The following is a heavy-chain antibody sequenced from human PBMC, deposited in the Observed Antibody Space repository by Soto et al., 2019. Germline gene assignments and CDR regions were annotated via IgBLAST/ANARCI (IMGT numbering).Heavy chain of an antibody. CDR2: VSSGGTTI. CDR1: GFTFSSYE. CDR3: ARALDFWSGYLSD. J-gene: IGHJ4*02. V-gene: IGHV3-48*03. Sequence: GGSLRLSCAASGFTFSSYEMNWVRQAPGKGLEWVSYVSSGGTTIYYADSVKGRFTISRDNAKNSLDLQMNSLRADDTAIYYCARALDFWSGYLSDWGQGTLVTVSS. D-gene: IGHD3-3*01.